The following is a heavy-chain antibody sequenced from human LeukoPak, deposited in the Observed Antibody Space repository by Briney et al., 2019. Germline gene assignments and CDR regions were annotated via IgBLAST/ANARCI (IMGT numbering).Heavy chain of an antibody. CDR2: ISSSSSTI. Sequence: GGSLRLSCAASGFTFSSYEMNWVRQAPGKGLEWVSYISSSSSTIYYADSVKGRFTISRDNAKNSLYLQMNSLRAEDTAVYYCARGGYCTNGVCYTGKGLDYWGQGTLVTVSS. CDR1: GFTFSSYE. D-gene: IGHD2-8*01. CDR3: ARGGYCTNGVCYTGKGLDY. V-gene: IGHV3-48*01. J-gene: IGHJ4*02.